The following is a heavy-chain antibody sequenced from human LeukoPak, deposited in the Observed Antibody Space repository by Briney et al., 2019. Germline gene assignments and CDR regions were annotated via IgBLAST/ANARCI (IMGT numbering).Heavy chain of an antibody. CDR3: AKVRPPSEWLRLL. V-gene: IGHV3-23*01. CDR2: ISGSGGST. D-gene: IGHD5-12*01. CDR1: GFTFSRYA. Sequence: GGSLRLSCAASGFTFSRYAMSWVRQAPGKGLEWVAAISGSGGSTYYADSVKGRFTISRDNSKNTLYLQMNSLRSEDTAVYYCAKVRPPSEWLRLLWGQGNLVTVSS. J-gene: IGHJ4*02.